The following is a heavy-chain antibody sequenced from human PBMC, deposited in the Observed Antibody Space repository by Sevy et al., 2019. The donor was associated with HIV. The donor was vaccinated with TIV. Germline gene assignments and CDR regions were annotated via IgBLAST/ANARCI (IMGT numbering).Heavy chain of an antibody. CDR2: ISGSGGST. J-gene: IGHJ4*02. CDR3: AKDSSALAVAGSYFDY. D-gene: IGHD6-19*01. CDR1: GFTFSSYA. Sequence: GGSLRLSCAASGFTFSSYAMSWVRQAPGKGLEWVSAISGSGGSTYYADSVKGRFTISRDNSKNTLYLQMNSLRAEDTAVYYCAKDSSALAVAGSYFDYWGQGTLVTVSS. V-gene: IGHV3-23*01.